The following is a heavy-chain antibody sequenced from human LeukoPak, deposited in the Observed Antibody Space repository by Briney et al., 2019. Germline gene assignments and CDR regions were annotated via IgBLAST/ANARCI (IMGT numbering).Heavy chain of an antibody. J-gene: IGHJ4*02. V-gene: IGHV3-23*01. CDR2: ISGSGTIT. CDR1: GFTFSRYA. D-gene: IGHD6-6*01. CDR3: AILTTHSSSSQFDY. Sequence: GGSLRLSCAASGFTFSRYAMSWVRQAPGKGLEWVSAISGSGTITYYADSVKGRFIISRDNSKDTLYLQMNSLRAEDTAIYFCAILTTHSSSSQFDYWGQGTLVTVSS.